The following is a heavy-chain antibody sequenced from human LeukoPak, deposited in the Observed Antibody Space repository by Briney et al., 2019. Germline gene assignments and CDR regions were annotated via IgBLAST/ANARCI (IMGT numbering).Heavy chain of an antibody. J-gene: IGHJ4*02. V-gene: IGHV4-59*08. CDR2: IYYSGST. CDR1: GGSISSYY. D-gene: IGHD2-2*01. CDR3: ARGPIVVVPAAMAFDY. Sequence: TSETLSLTCTVSGGSISSYYWSWIRQPPGKGLEWIGYIYYSGSTNYNPSLKSRVTISVDTSKNQFSLKLSSVTAADTAVYYCARGPIVVVPAAMAFDYWGQGTLVTVSS.